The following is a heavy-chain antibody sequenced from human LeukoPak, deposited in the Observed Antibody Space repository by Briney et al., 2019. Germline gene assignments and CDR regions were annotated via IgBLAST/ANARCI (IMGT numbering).Heavy chain of an antibody. V-gene: IGHV3-74*01. J-gene: IGHJ4*02. CDR3: ARVTDTAMVEKPVDY. D-gene: IGHD5-18*01. Sequence: PGGSLRLSCAASGFTFSSYWMHWVRQAPGKGLVWVSRINSDGSSTSYADSVKGRFTISRDNAKNTLYLQMNSLRAEDTAVYYCARVTDTAMVEKPVDYWGQGTLVTVSS. CDR2: INSDGSST. CDR1: GFTFSSYW.